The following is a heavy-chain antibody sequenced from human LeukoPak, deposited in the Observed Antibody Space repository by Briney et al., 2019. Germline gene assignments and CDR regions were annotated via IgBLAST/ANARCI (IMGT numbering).Heavy chain of an antibody. CDR1: GYTFTSYD. Sequence: ASVKVSCKASGYTFTSYDINWVRQATGQGLEWMGWMNPNSGNTGYAQKFQGRVTITRNTSISTAYMELSSLRSEDTAVYYCARGRSDFWSGYYAFFDYWGQGTLVTVSS. CDR3: ARGRSDFWSGYYAFFDY. V-gene: IGHV1-8*03. CDR2: MNPNSGNT. D-gene: IGHD3-3*01. J-gene: IGHJ4*02.